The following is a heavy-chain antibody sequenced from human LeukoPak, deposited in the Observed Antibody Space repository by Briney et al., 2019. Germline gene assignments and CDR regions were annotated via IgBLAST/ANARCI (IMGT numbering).Heavy chain of an antibody. CDR1: GFTFDDYG. V-gene: IGHV3-9*01. J-gene: IGHJ3*02. D-gene: IGHD6-13*01. CDR2: ISWNSGGI. CDR3: AKDRGSWLVAFDI. Sequence: GGSLRLSCAASGFTFDDYGMHWVRQAPGKGLEWVSGISWNSGGIGYADSVKGRFTISRDIAKNSLYLQMNSLRAEDTALYYCAKDRGSWLVAFDIWGQGTMVTVSS.